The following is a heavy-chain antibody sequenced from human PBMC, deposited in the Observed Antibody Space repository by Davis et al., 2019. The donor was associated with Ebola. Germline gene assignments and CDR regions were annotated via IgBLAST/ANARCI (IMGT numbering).Heavy chain of an antibody. CDR1: GFTFSNYA. CDR3: AKGADQLLFEYFHH. Sequence: GESLKISCAASGFTFSNYAMTWVRQAQGKGLAWVSNIGSGGSTYYADSVKGRFTISRDNSKNTLYLQMAILRAEDTAVYYCAKGADQLLFEYFHHWGQGTLVTVSS. D-gene: IGHD2-2*01. J-gene: IGHJ1*01. V-gene: IGHV3-23*01. CDR2: IGSGGST.